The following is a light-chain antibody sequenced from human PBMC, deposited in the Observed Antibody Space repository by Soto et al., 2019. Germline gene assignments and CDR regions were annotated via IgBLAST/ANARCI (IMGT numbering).Light chain of an antibody. J-gene: IGKJ1*01. Sequence: IQMTVSPSSLSASVGNSVTITCRASQTISTYLHWYQQKAVEAPKLLIYAASNLQGGVPSRFSGSGSGADFTLTINSLKTEDFATYDCQQGYSTPWTFGQGTKVDIK. CDR3: QQGYSTPWT. CDR2: AAS. CDR1: QTISTY. V-gene: IGKV1-39*01.